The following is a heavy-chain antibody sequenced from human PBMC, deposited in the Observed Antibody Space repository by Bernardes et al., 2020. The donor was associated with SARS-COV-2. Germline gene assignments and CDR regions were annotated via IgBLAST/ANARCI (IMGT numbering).Heavy chain of an antibody. CDR2: IYAGGDT. Sequence: VGSLRLSCAASGFSVTTKYMSWVRQAPGRGLEWVSVIYAGGDTYYADSVKGRFTVSRDESENTFYLQMNSLKAEDTAVYYCARDNRGRGLGRYYFDLWGQGTLVTVSS. D-gene: IGHD6-19*01. V-gene: IGHV3-53*01. J-gene: IGHJ4*02. CDR3: ARDNRGRGLGRYYFDL. CDR1: GFSVTTKY.